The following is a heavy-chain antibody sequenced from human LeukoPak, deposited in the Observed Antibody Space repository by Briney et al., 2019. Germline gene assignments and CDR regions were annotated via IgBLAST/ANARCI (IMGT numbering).Heavy chain of an antibody. D-gene: IGHD2-2*01. Sequence: AGRSLRLSCAASGFTFSSYGMYWVRQAPGKGLEWVAVIWYDGSNKYYADSVKGRFTISRDNSKNTLYLQMNSLRAEDTAVYYCARDQYCSSTSCYYYFDYWGQGTLVTVSS. V-gene: IGHV3-33*01. CDR1: GFTFSSYG. CDR2: IWYDGSNK. J-gene: IGHJ4*02. CDR3: ARDQYCSSTSCYYYFDY.